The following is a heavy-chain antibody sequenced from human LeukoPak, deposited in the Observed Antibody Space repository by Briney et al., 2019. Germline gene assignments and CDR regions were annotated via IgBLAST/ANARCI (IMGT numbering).Heavy chain of an antibody. D-gene: IGHD3-16*01. CDR1: GFTFDDSG. CDR3: AREGDASAAGFDY. Sequence: GSLRLSCAASGFTFDDSGMSWVRQAPGKGLEWVSGINWSGASTGYADSVKGRFTISRDNAKNSLYLQMNSLRAEDTAVYYCAREGDASAAGFDYWGQGTQVTVSS. J-gene: IGHJ4*02. V-gene: IGHV3-20*04. CDR2: INWSGAST.